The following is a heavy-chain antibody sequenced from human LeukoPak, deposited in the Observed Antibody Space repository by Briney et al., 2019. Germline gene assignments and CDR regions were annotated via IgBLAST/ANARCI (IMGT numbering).Heavy chain of an antibody. CDR2: ISYDGSNK. CDR1: GFIFSNDA. V-gene: IGHV3-30*19. CDR3: ASETDYDDY. J-gene: IGHJ4*02. Sequence: SGGSLRLSCAASGFIFSNDAMHWVRQAPGKGLEWVAVISYDGSNKYYADSVKGRFTISRDNSKNTLYLQMNSLRAEDTAVYYCASETDYDDYWGQGTLVTVSS. D-gene: IGHD1-1*01.